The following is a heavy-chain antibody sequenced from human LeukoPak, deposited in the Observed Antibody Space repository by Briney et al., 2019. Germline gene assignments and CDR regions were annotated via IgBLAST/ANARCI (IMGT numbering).Heavy chain of an antibody. CDR3: TKRRGYSFGFDYYYMDV. CDR1: GGSLTSTSHY. V-gene: IGHV4-39*01. D-gene: IGHD5-18*01. CDR2: IYSSGST. J-gene: IGHJ6*03. Sequence: SETLSLTCTVYGGSLTSTSHYWDWVRQPPGKGLEWLGSIYSSGSTYYNPSLKSRVTVSFDTSKNQFSLSLTSVTAADTAVYYCTKRRGYSFGFDYYYMDVWGKGTTVTISS.